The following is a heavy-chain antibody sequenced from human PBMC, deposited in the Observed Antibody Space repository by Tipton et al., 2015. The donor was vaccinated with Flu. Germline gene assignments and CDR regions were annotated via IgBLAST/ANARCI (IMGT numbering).Heavy chain of an antibody. CDR1: GDSISSDFY. J-gene: IGHJ5*02. D-gene: IGHD4-11*01. CDR2: VSRTGST. V-gene: IGHV4-38-2*01. CDR3: VRRGYSNYVSDPKSWFVP. Sequence: TLSLTCAVSGDSISSDFYWAWIRQFPGKGLVWIGTVSRTGSTIYNPSLKSRVTISIDTSKNQFSLNMRSVTAADMAVYYCVRRGYSNYVSDPKSWFVPWGQRTLVAVSS.